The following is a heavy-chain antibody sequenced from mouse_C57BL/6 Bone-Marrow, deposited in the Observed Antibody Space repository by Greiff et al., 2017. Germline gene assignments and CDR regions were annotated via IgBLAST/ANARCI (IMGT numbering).Heavy chain of an antibody. V-gene: IGHV1-55*01. CDR1: GYTFTSYW. CDR3: ARASDGYYYAMDY. CDR2: IYPGSGST. D-gene: IGHD2-3*01. J-gene: IGHJ4*01. Sequence: QVQLQQPGTELVRPGASVKLSCKASGYTFTSYWMHWVKQRPGQGLEWIGDIYPGSGSTNYNEKFKSKATLTVDTSSSTAYMQLSSLTSEDSAVYYCARASDGYYYAMDYWGQGTSVTVSS.